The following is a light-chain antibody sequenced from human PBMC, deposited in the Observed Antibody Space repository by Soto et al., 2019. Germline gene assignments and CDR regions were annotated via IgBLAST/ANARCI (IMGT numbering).Light chain of an antibody. CDR1: QTVRNNY. V-gene: IGKV3-11*01. CDR3: QQRNKWPPVT. CDR2: GAS. J-gene: IGKJ4*01. Sequence: EIVLTQSPGTLSLSPGERATLSCRASQTVRNNYLAWYQQKPGQAPRLLIYGASNRATGVPTRFSGSGSGTDFTLTISSLEPEDFAVYYCQQRNKWPPVTFGGGTKVDIK.